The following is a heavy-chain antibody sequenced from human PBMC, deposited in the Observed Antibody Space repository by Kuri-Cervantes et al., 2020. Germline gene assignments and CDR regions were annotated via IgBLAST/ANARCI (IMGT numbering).Heavy chain of an antibody. Sequence: GESLKISCAASGFTFSSYAMHWVRQAPGKGLEWVAVISYDGSNKYYADSVKGRFTISRDNSKNTLYLQMNSLRAEDTAVYYCARALTIFLSPIHSGGADYWGQGTLVTVSS. J-gene: IGHJ4*02. CDR3: ARALTIFLSPIHSGGADY. CDR1: GFTFSSYA. D-gene: IGHD3-3*01. CDR2: ISYDGSNK. V-gene: IGHV3-30-3*01.